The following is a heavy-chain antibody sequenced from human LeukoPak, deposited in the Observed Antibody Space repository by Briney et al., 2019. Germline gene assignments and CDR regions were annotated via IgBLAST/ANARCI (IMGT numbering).Heavy chain of an antibody. V-gene: IGHV1-46*01. CDR3: ARDGPDYGDYINFDY. CDR2: MKPSGGSS. D-gene: IGHD4-17*01. J-gene: IGHJ4*02. CDR1: GYTFTTYY. Sequence: ASVKVSCKAFGYTFTTYYMHWVRQAPGQGLEWMGMMKPSGGSSSYAQKFQGRVTMTGDMSTSTVYMELSSLRSEDTAVYYCARDGPDYGDYINFDYWGQGTLVTVSS.